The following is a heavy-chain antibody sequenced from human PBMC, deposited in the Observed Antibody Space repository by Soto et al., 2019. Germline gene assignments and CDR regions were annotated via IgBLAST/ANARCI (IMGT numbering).Heavy chain of an antibody. J-gene: IGHJ4*02. Sequence: LETKSLTSTVSGGSISSHYGSWIRQPPGKGLERIGYIYYSGSTNYNPSLKSRVTISVDTSKNQFSLKLSSVTAADTAVYYCARRYCTNGVCYQIDYWGQGTLVPVSS. V-gene: IGHV4-59*08. D-gene: IGHD2-8*01. CDR3: ARRYCTNGVCYQIDY. CDR1: GGSISSHY. CDR2: IYYSGST.